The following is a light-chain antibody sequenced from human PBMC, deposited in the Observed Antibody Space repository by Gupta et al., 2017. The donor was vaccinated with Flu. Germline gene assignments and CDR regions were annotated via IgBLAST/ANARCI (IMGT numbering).Light chain of an antibody. CDR2: SNE. J-gene: IGLJ3*02. V-gene: IGLV1-44*01. Sequence: QSVLTQPPSASGTPGQRVIISWSGSSSNIGTYTVNWYQHLPGTAPKLLIYSNEQRPSGVPDRFSGSKSGTSASLAISGLQSGDEADYYCAAWDDSLNGPVLGGGTKLTVL. CDR1: SSNIGTYT. CDR3: AAWDDSLNGPV.